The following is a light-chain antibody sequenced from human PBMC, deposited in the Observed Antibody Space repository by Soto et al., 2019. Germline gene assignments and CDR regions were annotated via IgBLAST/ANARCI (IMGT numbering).Light chain of an antibody. V-gene: IGKV1-27*01. CDR3: QKYNRAPWT. Sequence: DIQMTQSPSSLSASVGDRVTLTCRASQGISNYLAWYQQKPGKAAKLLISAASTLQSGVPSRFSGGGSGTDFTLTISSLQPEDVATYYCQKYNRAPWTFGQGTKVEIK. CDR2: AAS. CDR1: QGISNY. J-gene: IGKJ1*01.